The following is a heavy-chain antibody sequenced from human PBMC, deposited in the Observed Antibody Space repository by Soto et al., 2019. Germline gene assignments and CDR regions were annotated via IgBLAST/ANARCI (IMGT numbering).Heavy chain of an antibody. Sequence: QVQLVQSGAEVKKPGSSVKVSCKASGGTFSNYTITWVRQAPGQGLEWMGRIIPILDIANYAKKSPGRVTITADKATSTAYMEMSSLRSEDTAVYYCARDVGLGPVTVSTHVDYWGRGTLVIVSS. CDR1: GGTFSNYT. D-gene: IGHD4-17*01. CDR3: ARDVGLGPVTVSTHVDY. V-gene: IGHV1-69*08. CDR2: IIPILDIA. J-gene: IGHJ4*02.